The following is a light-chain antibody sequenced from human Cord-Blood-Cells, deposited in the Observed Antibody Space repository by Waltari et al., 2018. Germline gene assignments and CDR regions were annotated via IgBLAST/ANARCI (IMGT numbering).Light chain of an antibody. CDR1: QSVSSSY. CDR3: QQYGSSPRT. Sequence: DIVLTQSPGTLSLSPGERPALSCSASQSVSSSYLAWYQQKPGQPPRLLSYGASSWATGIPDRFSGSGSGKDFTLTISRLEPEDFAVDDCQQYGSSPRTFGQGTKVEIK. V-gene: IGKV3-20*01. J-gene: IGKJ1*01. CDR2: GAS.